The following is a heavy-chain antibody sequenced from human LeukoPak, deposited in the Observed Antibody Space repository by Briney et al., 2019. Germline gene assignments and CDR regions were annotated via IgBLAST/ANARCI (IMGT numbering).Heavy chain of an antibody. CDR3: ARGAVAGYVYYYYYMDV. CDR2: ISYDGSNK. J-gene: IGHJ6*03. D-gene: IGHD6-19*01. CDR1: GFTFSSYA. V-gene: IGHV3-30*04. Sequence: GRSLRLSCAASGFTFSSYAMLWVRQAPGKGLEWVAVISYDGSNKYCADSVKGRFTISRDNSKNTLYLQMNSLRAEDTAVYYCARGAVAGYVYYYYYMDVWGKGTTVTVSS.